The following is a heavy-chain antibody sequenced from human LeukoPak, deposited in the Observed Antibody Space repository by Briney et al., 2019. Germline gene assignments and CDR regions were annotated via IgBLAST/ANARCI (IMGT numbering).Heavy chain of an antibody. Sequence: GGSLRLSCAASGFTFSSYGMHWVRQAPGKGLEWVGIIWYDGSNKWYADSVKGRFTIFRDNSKNTLYLQMNSLRAEDTAVYYCARDQFLGVVRGVDNWGQGTLVTVSS. CDR3: ARDQFLGVVRGVDN. CDR1: GFTFSSYG. V-gene: IGHV3-33*01. CDR2: IWYDGSNK. D-gene: IGHD3-10*02. J-gene: IGHJ4*02.